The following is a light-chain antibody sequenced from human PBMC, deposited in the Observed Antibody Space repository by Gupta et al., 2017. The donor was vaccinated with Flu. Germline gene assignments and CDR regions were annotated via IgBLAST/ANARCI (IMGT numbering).Light chain of an antibody. CDR1: QSSRHNAKNKNY. V-gene: IGKV4-1*01. CDR3: QQKDRSPLT. Sequence: DIVMTQSPDSLPVSLGGRATVNCKSSQSSRHNAKNKNYLAWYQQKPGQPPKSLIYWASTREYGVPDRFSGRGSGTDFTLTISSRQAEDVAVYYCQQKDRSPLTFGQGTKVEIK. J-gene: IGKJ1*01. CDR2: WAS.